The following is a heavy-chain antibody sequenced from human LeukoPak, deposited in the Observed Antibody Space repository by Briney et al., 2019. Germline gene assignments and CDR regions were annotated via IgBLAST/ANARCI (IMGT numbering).Heavy chain of an antibody. J-gene: IGHJ4*02. V-gene: IGHV3-7*03. CDR2: IKQDGSEK. D-gene: IGHD2-21*01. Sequence: PGGSLRLSCAASGFTFSSYSMHWVRQAPGKGLEWVANIKQDGSEKNYVDSVKGRFTISRDNAKNSLYLQMNSLRAEDTAVYYCARLGYSDYWGQGTLVTVSS. CDR1: GFTFSSYS. CDR3: ARLGYSDY.